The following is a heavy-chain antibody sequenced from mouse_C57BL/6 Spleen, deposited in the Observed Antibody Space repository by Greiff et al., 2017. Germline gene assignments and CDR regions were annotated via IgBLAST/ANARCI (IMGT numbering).Heavy chain of an antibody. V-gene: IGHV1-50*01. CDR1: GYTFTSYW. Sequence: QVQLQQPGAELVKPGASVKLSCKASGYTFTSYWMQWVKQRPGQGLEWIGEIDPSDSYTNYNQTFKGKATLTVDTSSSTAYMQRSSLTSEDSAVYYCARFITTVVAPYYAMDYWGKGTSVTVSS. CDR3: ARFITTVVAPYYAMDY. J-gene: IGHJ4*01. CDR2: IDPSDSYT. D-gene: IGHD1-1*01.